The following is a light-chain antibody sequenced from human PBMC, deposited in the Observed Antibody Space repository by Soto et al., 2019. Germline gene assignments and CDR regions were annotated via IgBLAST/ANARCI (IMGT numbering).Light chain of an antibody. J-gene: IGLJ1*01. CDR1: SSDVGVYNY. V-gene: IGLV2-11*01. Sequence: QSALAQPRSVSGSPGQSVTISCTGTSSDVGVYNYVSWYQQYPGKAPKIMIYDVSKRPSGVPDRFSGSKSDNTASLTISGLQAEDAADYYCCSYAGSYTFVFGIGTKVTVL. CDR2: DVS. CDR3: CSYAGSYTFV.